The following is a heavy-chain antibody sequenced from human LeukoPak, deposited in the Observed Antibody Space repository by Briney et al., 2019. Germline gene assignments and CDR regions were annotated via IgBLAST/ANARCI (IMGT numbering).Heavy chain of an antibody. J-gene: IGHJ3*02. V-gene: IGHV1-69*04. CDR3: ARASQDYYGSGSYYRGGDAFDI. D-gene: IGHD3-10*01. Sequence: SVKVSCKASGGTFSNYAINWVRQAPGQGPEGMGRIIPILGIANYAQKFQGRVTIAADKSTSTAYMELSSLRSEDTAVYYCARASQDYYGSGSYYRGGDAFDIWGQGTMVTVSS. CDR2: IIPILGIA. CDR1: GGTFSNYA.